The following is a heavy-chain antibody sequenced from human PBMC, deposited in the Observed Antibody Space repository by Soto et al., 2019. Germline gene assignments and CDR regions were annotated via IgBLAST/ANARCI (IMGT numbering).Heavy chain of an antibody. J-gene: IGHJ3*02. CDR2: ISHDGNNR. CDR1: GFSFSIYA. CDR3: VIRGTVTVAFDI. V-gene: IGHV3-30-3*01. Sequence: QVQVVESGGGVVQPGRSLRLSCAASGFSFSIYAMHWVRQAPGKGLEWLASISHDGNNRYYAGSVRGRFTISRDNSMNTLYLQMNSLRRDDTAVYSCVIRGTVTVAFDIWGQGTMVTAS. D-gene: IGHD1-7*01.